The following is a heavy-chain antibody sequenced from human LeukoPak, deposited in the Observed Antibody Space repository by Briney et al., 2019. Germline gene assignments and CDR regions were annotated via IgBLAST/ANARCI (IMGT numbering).Heavy chain of an antibody. V-gene: IGHV4-39*01. J-gene: IGHJ4*02. D-gene: IGHD3-10*01. CDR1: GGSISISSYY. Sequence: PSETLSLTCTVSGGSISISSYYWGWIRQPPGKGLEWIGSIYYSGSTYYNPSLKSRVTISVDTSKNQFSLKLNSVTAADTAVYYRAEGVVRGVNDYWGQGTLVTVSS. CDR3: AEGVVRGVNDY. CDR2: IYYSGST.